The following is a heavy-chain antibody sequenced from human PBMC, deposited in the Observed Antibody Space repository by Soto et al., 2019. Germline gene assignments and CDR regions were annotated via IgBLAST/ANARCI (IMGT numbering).Heavy chain of an antibody. CDR3: GRYPRLDC. V-gene: IGHV4-59*08. CDR1: GGSIRGYY. CDR2: IYYTGST. Sequence: SETLSLTCTLSGGSIRGYYWSWIRQPPEKRLEWIGYIYYTGSTNYNPSLRRRATISIVTFHHHFPLHLSPPSSADPALYLCGRYPRLDCWGQGTLVTVSS. J-gene: IGHJ4*02.